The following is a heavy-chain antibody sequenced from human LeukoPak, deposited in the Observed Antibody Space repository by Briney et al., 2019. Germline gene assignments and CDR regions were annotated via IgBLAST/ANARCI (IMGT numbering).Heavy chain of an antibody. CDR1: GFTFSSYE. CDR2: ISSSGSTI. CDR3: ARGSLFRHFDY. Sequence: GGSLRLSCAASGFTFSSYEMNWVRQAPGKGLEWVSYISSSGSTISYADSVKGRFTVSRDNAKNSLYLQMNSLRAEDTAVYYCARGSLFRHFDYWGQGNLVTVSS. V-gene: IGHV3-48*03. J-gene: IGHJ4*02. D-gene: IGHD3-3*01.